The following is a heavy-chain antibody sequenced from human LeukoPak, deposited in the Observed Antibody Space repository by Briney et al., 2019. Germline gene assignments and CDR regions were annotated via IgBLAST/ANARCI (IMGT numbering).Heavy chain of an antibody. D-gene: IGHD3-3*01. CDR1: GYTFTSSG. V-gene: IGHV1-18*01. Sequence: ASVKVSCKPSGYTFTSSGISWVRQAPGQGLEWMGWISAYIGNTNYAQKLQGRVTMTTDTSTRTAYMEMRSLRSDDTAVYYCARGLGVWSGCTDYYYYYMDVWGKGTTVTVSS. CDR2: ISAYIGNT. J-gene: IGHJ6*03. CDR3: ARGLGVWSGCTDYYYYYMDV.